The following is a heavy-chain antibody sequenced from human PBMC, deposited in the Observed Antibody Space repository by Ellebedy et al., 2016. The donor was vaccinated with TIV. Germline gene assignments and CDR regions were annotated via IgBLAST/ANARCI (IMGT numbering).Heavy chain of an antibody. D-gene: IGHD4-17*01. CDR3: ARVTTLATGTGYYFDY. CDR1: GFTFSSYW. Sequence: PGGSLRLSCAASGFTFSSYWMSWVRQAPGKGLEWVANIKQDGTEKYYVDSVKGRFTIFRDNAKNSLYLQMNSLRAEDTAVYYCARVTTLATGTGYYFDYWGQGTLVTVSS. CDR2: IKQDGTEK. J-gene: IGHJ4*02. V-gene: IGHV3-7*01.